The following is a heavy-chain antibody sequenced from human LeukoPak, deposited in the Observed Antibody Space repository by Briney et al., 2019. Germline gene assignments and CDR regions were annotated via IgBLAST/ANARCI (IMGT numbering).Heavy chain of an antibody. J-gene: IGHJ4*02. CDR3: ARDSGEAAAAE. CDR2: ISSNGGST. V-gene: IGHV3-64*01. Sequence: GGSLRLSCAASGFTFSSYAMHWVRQAPGKGLEYVSAISSNGGSTYYANSVKGRFTISRDNSKNTLYLQMGSLRAEDMAVYYCARDSGEAAAAEWGQGTLVTVSS. D-gene: IGHD6-25*01. CDR1: GFTFSSYA.